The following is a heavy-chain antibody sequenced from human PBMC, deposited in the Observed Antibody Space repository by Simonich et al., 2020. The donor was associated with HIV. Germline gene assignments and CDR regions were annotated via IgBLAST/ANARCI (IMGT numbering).Heavy chain of an antibody. J-gene: IGHJ4*02. V-gene: IGHV4-34*02. CDR1: GGSFSDYF. CDR2: INYTGSP. Sequence: QVQLQQWGAGLLKPSETLSLTCALYGGSFSDYFWTWIRQSPGKGLEWIREINYTGSPNYNPSLKCRVTISLDTSKKQFSLKLSSVTAADTAVYYCARGGVGNWAFDFWGQGTLVTVSS. D-gene: IGHD7-27*01. CDR3: ARGGVGNWAFDF.